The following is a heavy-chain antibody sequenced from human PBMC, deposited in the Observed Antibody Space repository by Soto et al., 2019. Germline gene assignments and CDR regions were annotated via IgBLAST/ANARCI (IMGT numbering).Heavy chain of an antibody. CDR1: GFTFSGCA. Sequence: GGSLRLSSAASGFTFSGCAMSWVRQASGKGLEWVSAISGGGGSAYYADSVKGRFTISRDNSKNTLYLQMNSLRAEDTAVYYCAKDALDYYDSSGYSNPFDYWGQGTLVTVSS. CDR2: ISGGGGSA. V-gene: IGHV3-23*01. D-gene: IGHD3-22*01. CDR3: AKDALDYYDSSGYSNPFDY. J-gene: IGHJ4*02.